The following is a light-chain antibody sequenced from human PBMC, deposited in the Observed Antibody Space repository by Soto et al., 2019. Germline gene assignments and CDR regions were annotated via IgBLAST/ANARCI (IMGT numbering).Light chain of an antibody. CDR1: SSNIGSNY. Sequence: QSVLTQPPSASGTPGQRVTISCSGSSSNIGSNYVYWYQQLPGTAPKLLIYSNDQRPSGVPDRFSGSKSGTSASLAISGLRSEDDADYYCAAWDDSLSGRVFGGGTKLTVL. V-gene: IGLV1-47*01. CDR3: AAWDDSLSGRV. CDR2: SND. J-gene: IGLJ3*02.